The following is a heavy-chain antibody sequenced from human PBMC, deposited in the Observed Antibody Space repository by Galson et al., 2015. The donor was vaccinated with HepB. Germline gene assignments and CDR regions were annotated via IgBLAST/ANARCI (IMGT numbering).Heavy chain of an antibody. J-gene: IGHJ4*02. D-gene: IGHD6-13*01. CDR1: GFTVSSNY. CDR3: ARAWGSSGLSPQDY. Sequence: SLRLSCAASGFTVSSNYMTWVRQAPGKGLEWVSYTYNSGDTFYADSVKGRFTISRDNSKNTLYLQMNSLRADDTAVYYCARAWGSSGLSPQDYWGQGTLVTVSS. CDR2: TYNSGDT. V-gene: IGHV3-53*01.